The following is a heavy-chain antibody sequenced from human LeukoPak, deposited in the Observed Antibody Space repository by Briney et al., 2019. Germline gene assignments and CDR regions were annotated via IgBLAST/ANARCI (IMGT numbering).Heavy chain of an antibody. V-gene: IGHV3-69-1*01. CDR1: GFTFSNVW. CDR3: AKDRANWAIDD. Sequence: KTGGSLRLSCAASGFTFSNVWMSWDRQAPGKGLEWVSYIGGDGVAFYADSVKGRFTMSKDDARKSLYLQMSSLRVEDTALYYCAKDRANWAIDDWGQGTQVTVSS. CDR2: IGGDGVA. D-gene: IGHD2-2*02. J-gene: IGHJ4*02.